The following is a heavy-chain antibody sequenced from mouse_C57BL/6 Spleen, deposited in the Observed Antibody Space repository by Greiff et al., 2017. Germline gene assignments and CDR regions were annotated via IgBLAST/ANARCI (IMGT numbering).Heavy chain of an antibody. CDR1: GFTFSNYW. V-gene: IGHV6-3*01. D-gene: IGHD1-1*01. Sequence: DVQLQESGGGLVQPGGSMKLSCVASGFTFSNYWMNWVRQSPEKGLEWVAQIRLKSDNYATHYAESVKGRFTIARVDSKSSVDLQNNNLRAEDTGNYYSTGGRGISYDWYFDVWGTGTTVTVSS. J-gene: IGHJ1*03. CDR3: TGGRGISYDWYFDV. CDR2: IRLKSDNYAT.